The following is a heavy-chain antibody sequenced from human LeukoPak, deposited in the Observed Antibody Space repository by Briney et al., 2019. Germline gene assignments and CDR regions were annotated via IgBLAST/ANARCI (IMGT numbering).Heavy chain of an antibody. CDR3: ARWYSSSYTYYFDY. D-gene: IGHD6-13*01. CDR2: IYYSGST. CDR1: GGSISSSSYY. Sequence: PLETLSLTCTVSGGSISSSSYYWGWIRQPPGKGLEWIGSIYYSGSTYYNPSLKSRVTISVHTSKNQFSLKLSSVTAADTAVYYCARWYSSSYTYYFDYWGQGTLVTVSS. V-gene: IGHV4-39*01. J-gene: IGHJ4*02.